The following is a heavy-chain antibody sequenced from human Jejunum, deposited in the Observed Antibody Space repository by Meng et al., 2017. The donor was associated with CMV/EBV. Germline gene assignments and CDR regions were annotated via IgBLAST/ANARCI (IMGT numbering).Heavy chain of an antibody. CDR1: GFTLRAFA. CDR2: YYGGTT. J-gene: IGHJ3*02. V-gene: IGHV3-23*01. D-gene: IGHD3-22*01. CDR3: AKGLNSGSRYNAFDI. Sequence: SGFTLRAFAMGWVRQAPGKGLEWVSSIYYGGTTYYADSVKGRFTISRDTSMDTLYLQLNNLRVEDTAVYYCAKGLNSGSRYNAFDILGQGTMVTVSS.